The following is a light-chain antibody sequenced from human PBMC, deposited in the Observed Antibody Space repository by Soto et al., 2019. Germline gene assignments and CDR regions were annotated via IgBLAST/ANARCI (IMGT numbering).Light chain of an antibody. CDR3: QKYNSASSLT. J-gene: IGKJ4*01. Sequence: DIQMTQSPSSLSASVGDRVTITCRASQGISNYLAWYQQKPGKVPKLLIYAASTLQSGVPSRFSGSGSGTDFTLIISSLQPEDVATYYCQKYNSASSLTFGGGTKVEIK. V-gene: IGKV1-27*01. CDR2: AAS. CDR1: QGISNY.